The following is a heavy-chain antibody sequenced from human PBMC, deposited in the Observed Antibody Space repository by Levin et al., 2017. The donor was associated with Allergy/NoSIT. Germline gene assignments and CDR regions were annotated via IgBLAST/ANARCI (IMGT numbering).Heavy chain of an antibody. CDR2: ISAYNRRT. CDR1: GYTFTSHG. D-gene: IGHD3-22*01. CDR3: VRYHYDSSGFSPYYYYGLDV. V-gene: IGHV1-18*04. Sequence: EASVKVSCKASGYTFTSHGISWVRQAPGQGLEWMGWISAYNRRTNSAQKFQGRVTMTTDTATSTAYMELRSLRSDDTAVYYCVRYHYDSSGFSPYYYYGLDVWGQGTTVTVSS. J-gene: IGHJ6*02.